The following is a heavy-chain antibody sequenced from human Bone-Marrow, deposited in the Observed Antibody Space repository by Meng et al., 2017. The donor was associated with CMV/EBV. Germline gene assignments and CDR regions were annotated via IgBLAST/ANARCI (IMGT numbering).Heavy chain of an antibody. CDR2: IYYSGST. CDR3: ARFDSRGYNFAY. Sequence: GSLRLSCAASGFNFSRYAMHWVRQAPGKGLEWIGSIYYSGSTNYNPSLKSRVTISVDTSKNQFSLKLSSVTAADTAVYYCARFDSRGYNFAYWGQGPRVTVSS. CDR1: GFNFSRYA. J-gene: IGHJ4*02. V-gene: IGHV4-59*01. D-gene: IGHD5-24*01.